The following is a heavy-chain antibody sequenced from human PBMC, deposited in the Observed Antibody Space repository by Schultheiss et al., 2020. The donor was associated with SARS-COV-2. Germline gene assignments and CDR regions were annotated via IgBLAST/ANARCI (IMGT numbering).Heavy chain of an antibody. CDR3: AHRPPSSIAARGAFDI. CDR2: IYWDDDK. J-gene: IGHJ3*02. D-gene: IGHD6-6*01. Sequence: SGPTLVKPPQTLPLTCTFSGFSLSTSGVGVGWIRQPPGKALEWLALIYWDDDKRYSPSLKSRLTITKDTSKNQVVLTMTNMDPVDTATYYCAHRPPSSIAARGAFDIWGQGTMVTVSS. V-gene: IGHV2-5*02. CDR1: GFSLSTSGVG.